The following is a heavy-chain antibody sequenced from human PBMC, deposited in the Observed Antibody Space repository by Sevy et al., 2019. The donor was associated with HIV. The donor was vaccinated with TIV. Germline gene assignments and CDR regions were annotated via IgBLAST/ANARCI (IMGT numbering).Heavy chain of an antibody. J-gene: IGHJ6*02. CDR1: EFTFSSYA. Sequence: GGSLRLSCAASEFTFSSYAMSWVRQAPGKGLEWVSSISGSGRYTYYADSVGGRFTISRDNSKNTLYVQMNSLRPEDTAVYYCAKGVCSGGSCPRDYYYYGMDVWGQGTTVTVSS. D-gene: IGHD2-15*01. CDR3: AKGVCSGGSCPRDYYYYGMDV. V-gene: IGHV3-23*01. CDR2: ISGSGRYT.